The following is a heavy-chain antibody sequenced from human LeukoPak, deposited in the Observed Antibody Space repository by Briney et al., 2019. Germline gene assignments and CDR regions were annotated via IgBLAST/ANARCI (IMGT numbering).Heavy chain of an antibody. CDR3: AGVTLEGMDV. CDR1: GFTFSNAW. V-gene: IGHV3-48*02. CDR2: ISSSSSTI. D-gene: IGHD1-1*01. Sequence: GGSLRLSCAASGFTFSNAWMNWVRQAPGKGLEWVSYISSSSSTIYYADSVKGRFTISRDNAKNSLYLQMNSLRDEDTAVYYCAGVTLEGMDVWGQGTTVTVSS. J-gene: IGHJ6*02.